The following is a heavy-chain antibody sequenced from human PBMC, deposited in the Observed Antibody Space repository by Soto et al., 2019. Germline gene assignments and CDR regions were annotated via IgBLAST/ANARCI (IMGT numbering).Heavy chain of an antibody. CDR3: ARAPCSGGSCYSDYYYYGMDV. D-gene: IGHD2-15*01. CDR1: GYTFTSYG. Sequence: ASVKVSCKASGYTFTSYGISWVRQAPGQGLEWMGWISAYNGNTNYAQKLQGRVTMTTDTSTSTAYMELRSLSSDDTAVYYCARAPCSGGSCYSDYYYYGMDVWGQGTTVTVSS. V-gene: IGHV1-18*01. CDR2: ISAYNGNT. J-gene: IGHJ6*02.